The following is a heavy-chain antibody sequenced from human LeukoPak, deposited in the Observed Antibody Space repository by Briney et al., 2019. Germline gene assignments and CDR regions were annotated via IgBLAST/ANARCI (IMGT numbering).Heavy chain of an antibody. CDR3: ARDFRSYYYDNSGFSDAFDI. CDR2: INPNTGGT. Sequence: ASVKVSCKASGYTFSGHYMHWVREAPGQGLVWMGWINPNTGGTKYAQKSQGRVTMTRDTSISTAYMELSRLSSDDTAMYYCARDFRSYYYDNSGFSDAFDIWAQGTKVTVSS. J-gene: IGHJ3*02. CDR1: GYTFSGHY. D-gene: IGHD3-22*01. V-gene: IGHV1-2*02.